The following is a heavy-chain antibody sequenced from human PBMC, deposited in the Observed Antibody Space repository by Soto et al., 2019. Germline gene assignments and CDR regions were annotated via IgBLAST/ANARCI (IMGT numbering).Heavy chain of an antibody. CDR1: GGSISSSSYY. V-gene: IGHV4-39*01. CDR2: IYYSGST. Sequence: SETLSLTCTVSGGSISSSSYYWGWIRQPPGKGLEWIGSIYYSGSTYYNPSLKSRVTISVDTSKNQFSLKLSSVTAADTAVYYCASHWHSGSYLDWFDPWGQGTLVTVSS. D-gene: IGHD1-26*01. J-gene: IGHJ5*02. CDR3: ASHWHSGSYLDWFDP.